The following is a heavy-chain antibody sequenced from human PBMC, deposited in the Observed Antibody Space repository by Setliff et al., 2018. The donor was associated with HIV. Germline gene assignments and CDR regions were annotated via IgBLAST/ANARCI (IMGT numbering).Heavy chain of an antibody. V-gene: IGHV3-33*08. D-gene: IGHD3-16*01. J-gene: IGHJ2*01. Sequence: GGSLRLSCLDSGLTFGNFGMGWVRQAPGKGLEWVAVVWYDGGNTHYADSVKGRFTISRDNSKNTLYLEMASLRVEDTAVYYCAREELSAFSYGDRYWYFSLWGRGTLVTVSS. CDR2: VWYDGGNT. CDR1: GLTFGNFG. CDR3: AREELSAFSYGDRYWYFSL.